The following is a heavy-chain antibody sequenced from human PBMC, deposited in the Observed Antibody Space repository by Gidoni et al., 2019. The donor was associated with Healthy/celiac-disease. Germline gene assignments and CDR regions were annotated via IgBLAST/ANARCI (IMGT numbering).Heavy chain of an antibody. CDR3: AREEYCSGGSCYPVH. D-gene: IGHD2-15*01. V-gene: IGHV3-33*01. CDR2: IWYDGSNK. CDR1: GFTFSRYG. Sequence: PGRSLRLSCAASGFTFSRYGMHWVRQAPGKGLEWVAVIWYDGSNKYYADSVKGRFTISRDNSKNTLYLQMNSLRAEDTAVYYCAREEYCSGGSCYPVHWGQGTLVTVSS. J-gene: IGHJ4*02.